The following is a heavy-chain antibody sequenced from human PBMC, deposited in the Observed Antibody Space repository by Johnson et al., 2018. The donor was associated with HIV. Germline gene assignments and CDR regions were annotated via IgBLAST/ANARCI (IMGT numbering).Heavy chain of an antibody. CDR3: AREGGTFYDSSGSLAFDI. CDR1: GITVGTNY. CDR2: IFSVGDV. D-gene: IGHD3-22*01. Sequence: EVQLVESGGGLVQPGGSLRLSCAASGITVGTNYMSWVRQAPGKGLEWVSVIFSVGDVYYADSVKGRFTISRDNSKNMVYLQMNSLRIEDTAVYYCAREGGTFYDSSGSLAFDIWGRGTAVDVSS. J-gene: IGHJ3*02. V-gene: IGHV3-66*02.